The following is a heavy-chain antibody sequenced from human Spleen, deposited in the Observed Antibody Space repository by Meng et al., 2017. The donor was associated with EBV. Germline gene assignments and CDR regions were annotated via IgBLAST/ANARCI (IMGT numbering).Heavy chain of an antibody. CDR1: GFSLGSNGVG. CDR3: AHRRKGITGPNWFDP. CDR2: IYWDDDK. Sequence: ITLIDPGPTLVKPTQTLTLTCPVSGFSLGSNGVGVGWIRQSPGKPLEWLALIYWDDDKVYSPSLKNRVTITKDTSKNQVVLTMTNVDPVDTATYFCAHRRKGITGPNWFDPWGQGILVTVSS. D-gene: IGHD1-14*01. V-gene: IGHV2-5*02. J-gene: IGHJ5*02.